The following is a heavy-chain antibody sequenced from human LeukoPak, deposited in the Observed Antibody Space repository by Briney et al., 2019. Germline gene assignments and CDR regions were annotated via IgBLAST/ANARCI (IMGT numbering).Heavy chain of an antibody. CDR2: IWYDGSNK. J-gene: IGHJ4*02. CDR3: ARGGPRAIFDY. V-gene: IGHV3-33*08. CDR1: GFTFSSLA. D-gene: IGHD3-9*01. Sequence: PGGSLRLSCAASGFTFSSLAMSWVRQAPGKGLEWVAVIWYDGSNKYYADSVKGRFTISRDNSKNTLYLQMNSLRAEDTAVYYCARGGPRAIFDYWGQGTLVTVSS.